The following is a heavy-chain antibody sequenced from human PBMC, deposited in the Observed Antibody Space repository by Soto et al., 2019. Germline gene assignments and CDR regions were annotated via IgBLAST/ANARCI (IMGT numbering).Heavy chain of an antibody. CDR2: ISYDGSNK. CDR1: GFTFSSYG. CDR3: AKSLRVRFEYYYYGMDV. V-gene: IGHV3-30*18. J-gene: IGHJ6*02. D-gene: IGHD3-10*01. Sequence: GGSLRLSCAASGFTFSSYGMHWVRQAPGKGLEWVAVISYDGSNKYYADSVKGRFTISRDNSKNTLYLQMNSPRAEDTAVYYCAKSLRVRFEYYYYGMDVWGQGTTVTVSS.